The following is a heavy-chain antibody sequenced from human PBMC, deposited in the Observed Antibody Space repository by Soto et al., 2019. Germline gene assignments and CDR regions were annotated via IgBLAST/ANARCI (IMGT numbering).Heavy chain of an antibody. V-gene: IGHV3-30-3*01. CDR2: ISYDGSNK. CDR3: ARDPYRYGSALFDY. D-gene: IGHD5-18*01. CDR1: GFTFSSYA. J-gene: IGHJ4*02. Sequence: PGGSLRLSCAASGFTFSSYAMHWVRQAPGKGLEWVAVISYDGSNKYYADSVKGRFTISRDNSKNTLYLQMNSLRAEDTAVYYCARDPYRYGSALFDYWGQGTLVTVSS.